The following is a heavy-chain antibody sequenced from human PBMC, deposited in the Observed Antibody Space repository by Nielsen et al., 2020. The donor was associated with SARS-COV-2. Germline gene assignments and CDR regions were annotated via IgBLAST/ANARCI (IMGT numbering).Heavy chain of an antibody. Sequence: GGSLRLSCAASGFTFSSYAMHWVRQAPGKGLEWVAVIWYDGGNEYYADSVKGRFTISRDNCKNTLYVQMNSLRAEDTAVYFCAKGSVYMEYFDHWGQGTLVTVSS. V-gene: IGHV3-33*06. CDR2: IWYDGGNE. CDR1: GFTFSSYA. CDR3: AKGSVYMEYFDH. D-gene: IGHD5-18*01. J-gene: IGHJ1*01.